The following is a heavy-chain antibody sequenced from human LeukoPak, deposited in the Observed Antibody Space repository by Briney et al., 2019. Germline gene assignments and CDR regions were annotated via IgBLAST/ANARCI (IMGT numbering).Heavy chain of an antibody. CDR1: GGSFSGYY. J-gene: IGHJ6*02. CDR2: INHSGST. D-gene: IGHD3-22*01. V-gene: IGHV4-34*01. CDR3: ARVFYYDSSGFYGMDV. Sequence: SETLSLTCAVDGGSFSGYYWSWIRQPPGKGLEWIGEINHSGSTNYNPSLKSRVTISVDTSKSQFSLKLSSVTAADTAVYYCARVFYYDSSGFYGMDVWGQGTTVTVSS.